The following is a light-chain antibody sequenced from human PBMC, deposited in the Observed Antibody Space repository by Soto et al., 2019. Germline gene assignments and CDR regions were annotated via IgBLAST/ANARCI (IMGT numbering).Light chain of an antibody. CDR1: EPIRMTF. V-gene: IGKV3-20*01. J-gene: IGKJ4*01. CDR2: GAS. CDR3: QQYADSTLT. Sequence: EIVLTQSPDILSLSPGERATLACRTSEPIRMTFVAWYQEKPVQAPRLLIYGASSRAIGIPGRFSGSGSGTDFTLTIDRLEPEDFALYYCQQYADSTLTFGGGTKV.